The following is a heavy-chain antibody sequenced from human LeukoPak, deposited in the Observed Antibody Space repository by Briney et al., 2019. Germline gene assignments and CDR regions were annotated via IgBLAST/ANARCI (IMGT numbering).Heavy chain of an antibody. D-gene: IGHD6-13*01. J-gene: IGHJ5*02. CDR2: IYYSGST. V-gene: IGHV4-39*07. CDR1: GGSISSGSYY. Sequence: SETLSLTCTVSGGSISSGSYYWSWIRQPPGKGLEWIGSIYYSGSTYYNPSLKSRVTISVDTSKNQFSLKLSSVTAADTAVYYCAREGRIAAAVNWFDPWGQGTLVTVSS. CDR3: AREGRIAAAVNWFDP.